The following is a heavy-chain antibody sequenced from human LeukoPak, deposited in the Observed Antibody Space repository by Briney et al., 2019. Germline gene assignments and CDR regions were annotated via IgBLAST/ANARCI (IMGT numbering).Heavy chain of an antibody. J-gene: IGHJ1*01. CDR3: ARDPPPYYDFWSGYYDAEYFQH. Sequence: ASVKVSCKASGYTFTSYGISWVRQAPGQGLEWMGRINPNSGGTNYAQKFQGRVTMTRDTSISTAYMELSRLRSDDTAVYYCARDPPPYYDFWSGYYDAEYFQHWGQGTLVTVSS. V-gene: IGHV1-2*06. D-gene: IGHD3-3*01. CDR2: INPNSGGT. CDR1: GYTFTSYG.